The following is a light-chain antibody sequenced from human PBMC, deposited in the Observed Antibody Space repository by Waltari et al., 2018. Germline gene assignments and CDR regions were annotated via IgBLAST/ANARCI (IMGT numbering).Light chain of an antibody. V-gene: IGLV1-47*01. J-gene: IGLJ2*01. CDR2: ANN. CDR3: AGRDVSLSGVI. CDR1: SSNTGSNY. Sequence: QSVLTQPPSASGTAGQRVTISCSGSSSNTGSNYVYWYQHLPGTAPKLLIYANNRRPSGVPDRFSGSTSGTSASLAISGLRPEDEGDYYCAGRDVSLSGVIFGRGTKLTVL.